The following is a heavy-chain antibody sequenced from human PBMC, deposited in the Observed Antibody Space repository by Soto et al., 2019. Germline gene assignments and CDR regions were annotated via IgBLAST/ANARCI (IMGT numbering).Heavy chain of an antibody. Sequence: PGGSLRLSCAATGYAFSNYAMTWVRQAPGKGLEWVSVVSGTGDTTYYAASVKGRFTISRDNSKSTLYLQMNSLRAEDTALYYCAKSSSANSYSALDSWGQGTLVTVYS. CDR1: GYAFSNYA. D-gene: IGHD2-2*02. CDR3: AKSSSANSYSALDS. J-gene: IGHJ4*02. V-gene: IGHV3-23*01. CDR2: VSGTGDTT.